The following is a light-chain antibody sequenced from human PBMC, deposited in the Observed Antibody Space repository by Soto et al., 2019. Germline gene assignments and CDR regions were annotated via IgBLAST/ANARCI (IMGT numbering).Light chain of an antibody. J-gene: IGKJ4*01. CDR1: QGINNL. CDR3: QQGNSFPLT. CDR2: AAS. V-gene: IGKV1-12*01. Sequence: DIQMTQSPSSVSASVGDRVTITCRASQGINNLLAWFQQKPGEAPRLLIYAASSLHSGVPSRFSGSGSGTDFTLTISSLQPEDFATYYCQQGNSFPLTFGGGTKVGIK.